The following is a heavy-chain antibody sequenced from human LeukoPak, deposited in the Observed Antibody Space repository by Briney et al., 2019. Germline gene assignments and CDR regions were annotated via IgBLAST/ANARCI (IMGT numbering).Heavy chain of an antibody. CDR3: AREVIAPADSDAFDI. J-gene: IGHJ3*02. CDR1: GSSITSNNYF. CDR2: IRYNGGT. V-gene: IGHV4-30-4*01. Sequence: PSETLSLTRNVSGSSITSNNYFWSWIRQPPGEGLEWIGYIRYNGGTYYNPSLQSRATMSVDTSKNQFSLRLSSVTAPDTAIYYCAREVIAPADSDAFDIWGQGTMVTVS. D-gene: IGHD2-21*01.